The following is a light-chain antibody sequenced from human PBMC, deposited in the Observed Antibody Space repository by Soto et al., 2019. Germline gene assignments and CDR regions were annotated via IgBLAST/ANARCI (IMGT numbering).Light chain of an antibody. Sequence: DIQMTQSPSTLSASVGDRVTITCRASQSISSSLAWYQQKPGKAPNLLIYKASSLERGVPSRFSGSGSGTEFTLTVSSLQPDDFAAYYCQQYNSYPTFGPGTKVDIK. CDR2: KAS. J-gene: IGKJ3*01. CDR1: QSISSS. CDR3: QQYNSYPT. V-gene: IGKV1-5*03.